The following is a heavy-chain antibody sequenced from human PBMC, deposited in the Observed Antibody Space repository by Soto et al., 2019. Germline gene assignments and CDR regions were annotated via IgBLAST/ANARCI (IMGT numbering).Heavy chain of an antibody. J-gene: IGHJ4*02. CDR1: GGTFSSYA. D-gene: IGHD3-16*01. CDR2: IIPIFGTA. Sequence: QVQLVQSGAEVKKPGSSVKVSCKASGGTFSSYAISWVGQAPGQGLEWMGGIIPIFGTANYAQKFQGRVTITAHESTSTAYMELSSLTSEATAVYHCARDADDYVWGSYHDYWGQGTLVTVSS. V-gene: IGHV1-69*01. CDR3: ARDADDYVWGSYHDY.